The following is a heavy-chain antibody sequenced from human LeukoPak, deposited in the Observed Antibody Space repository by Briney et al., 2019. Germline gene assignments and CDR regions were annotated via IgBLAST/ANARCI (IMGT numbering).Heavy chain of an antibody. V-gene: IGHV4-34*01. CDR3: ARANNRDAFDI. CDR1: GGSISSYY. D-gene: IGHD1-14*01. Sequence: SETLSLTCTVSGGSISSYYWSWIRQPPGKGLEWIGEINHSGSTNYNPSLKSRVTISVDTSKNQFSLKLSSVTAADTAVYYCARANNRDAFDIWGQGTMVTVSS. J-gene: IGHJ3*02. CDR2: INHSGST.